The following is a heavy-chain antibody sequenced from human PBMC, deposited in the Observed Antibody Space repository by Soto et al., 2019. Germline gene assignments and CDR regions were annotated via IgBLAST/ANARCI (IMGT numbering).Heavy chain of an antibody. J-gene: IGHJ6*02. D-gene: IGHD3-3*01. V-gene: IGHV3-30*03. CDR3: ARDRYSYYDFWSGSLPYYYYGMDV. CDR1: EFTFSSYG. Sequence: GGSLRLSCAASEFTFSSYGMHWVRQAPGKGLEWVAVISHDGSNKNYADSVKGRFTISRDNAKNSLYLQMNSLRAEDTAVYYCARDRYSYYDFWSGSLPYYYYGMDVWGQGTTVTVSS. CDR2: ISHDGSNK.